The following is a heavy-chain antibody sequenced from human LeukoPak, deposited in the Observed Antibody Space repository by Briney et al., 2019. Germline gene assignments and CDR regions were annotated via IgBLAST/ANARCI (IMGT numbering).Heavy chain of an antibody. Sequence: SETLSLTCTVSGGSISSYYWSWIRQPPGKGLGWIGYIYYSGSTNYNPSLKSRVTISVDTSKNQFSLKLSSVTAADTAVYYCARDRRDQGFDYWGQGTLVTVSS. V-gene: IGHV4-59*01. J-gene: IGHJ4*02. D-gene: IGHD2-2*01. CDR3: ARDRRDQGFDY. CDR2: IYYSGST. CDR1: GGSISSYY.